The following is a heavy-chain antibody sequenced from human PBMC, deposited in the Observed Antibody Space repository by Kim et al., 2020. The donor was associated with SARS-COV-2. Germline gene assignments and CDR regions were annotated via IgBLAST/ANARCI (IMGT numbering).Heavy chain of an antibody. CDR1: GYSFNTYA. Sequence: ASVKVSCKASGYSFNTYAMNWVRQAPGQGLEWMGWINTYTGNPTYAQAFRGRFVFSLDTSVSAAYLQISSLKAEDTAVYYCAREIGGFAMDVWGQGTSVT. CDR3: AREIGGFAMDV. V-gene: IGHV7-4-1*02. CDR2: INTYTGNP. D-gene: IGHD3-16*01. J-gene: IGHJ6*02.